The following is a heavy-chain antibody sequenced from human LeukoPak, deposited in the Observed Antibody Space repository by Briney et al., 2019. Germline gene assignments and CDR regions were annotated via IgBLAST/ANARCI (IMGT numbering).Heavy chain of an antibody. V-gene: IGHV3-23*01. D-gene: IGHD3-10*01. J-gene: IGHJ4*02. CDR2: ISGSGDKT. Sequence: PGGSLRLSCAASGFTFSSSGMSWVRQAPGKGLEWVSGISGSGDKTYYEDSVKGRFTISRDNSKNTLYLQMNNLRAEDTAMYYCVKWGYGSGRSGLPTDYWGQGTLVTVSS. CDR1: GFTFSSSG. CDR3: VKWGYGSGRSGLPTDY.